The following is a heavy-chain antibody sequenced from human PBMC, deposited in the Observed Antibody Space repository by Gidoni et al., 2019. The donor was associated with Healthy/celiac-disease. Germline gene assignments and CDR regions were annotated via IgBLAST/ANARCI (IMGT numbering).Heavy chain of an antibody. CDR2: IIPIFGTA. V-gene: IGHV1-69*01. J-gene: IGHJ6*02. Sequence: QVQLVQSGAEVKKPGSSVKVSCKASGGTFSSYAISWVRQAPGQGLEWMGGIIPIFGTANYAQKFQGRVTITADESTSTAYMELSSLRSEDTAVYYCARSLPFPARYYYYGMDVWGQGTTVTVSS. CDR1: GGTFSSYA. CDR3: ARSLPFPARYYYYGMDV.